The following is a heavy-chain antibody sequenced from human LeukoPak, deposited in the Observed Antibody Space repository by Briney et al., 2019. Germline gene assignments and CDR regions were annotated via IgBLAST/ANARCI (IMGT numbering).Heavy chain of an antibody. J-gene: IGHJ4*02. CDR1: RFTFSDYY. D-gene: IGHD1-26*01. CDR3: ARDGGVGATDY. Sequence: GGSLRLSCAASRFTFSDYYMSWIRQAPGKGLEWVSYISSSSSYTNYADSVKGRFTISRDNAKNSLHLQMNSLRAEDTAVYYCARDGGVGATDYWGQGTLVTVSS. CDR2: ISSSSSYT. V-gene: IGHV3-11*06.